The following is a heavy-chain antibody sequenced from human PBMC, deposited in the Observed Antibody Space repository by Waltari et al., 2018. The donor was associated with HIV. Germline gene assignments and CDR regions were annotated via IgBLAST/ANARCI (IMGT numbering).Heavy chain of an antibody. CDR3: ARDYNYAPDY. CDR2: IYYDGSKK. V-gene: IGHV3-33*01. J-gene: IGHJ4*02. D-gene: IGHD5-18*01. CDR1: GFTFKNFA. Sequence: QVQLVESGGGVVQPGRSLRLPCAASGFTFKNFAMNWARQAPGKGLEWVGNIYYDGSKKFYGDSVRGRFTISRDNSKQILYLQMNSLRVEDTALYYCARDYNYAPDYWGQGTLVVVSS.